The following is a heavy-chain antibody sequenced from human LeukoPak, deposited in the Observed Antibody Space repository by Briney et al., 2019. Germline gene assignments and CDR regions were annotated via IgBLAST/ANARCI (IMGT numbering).Heavy chain of an antibody. V-gene: IGHV3-48*04. J-gene: IGHJ4*02. CDR1: GFTFSSYS. CDR3: ARDIGISNSWPYFDF. D-gene: IGHD6-13*01. Sequence: HSGGSLRLSCAASGFTFSSYSMNWVRQAPGKGLEWVSYISSSSSTIYYADSVKGRFTISRDNAKNSLFLQMNSLRAEDTAVYYCARDIGISNSWPYFDFWGQGTLVTVSS. CDR2: ISSSSSTI.